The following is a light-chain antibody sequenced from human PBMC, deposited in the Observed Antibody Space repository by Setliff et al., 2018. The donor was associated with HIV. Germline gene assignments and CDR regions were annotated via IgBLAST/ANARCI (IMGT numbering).Light chain of an antibody. V-gene: IGLV2-14*03. Sequence: QSALTQPASVSGSPGQSITISCTGTSGDIGRYNYVSWYQQHPGKAPKLMIYDVSNRPSGVSNRFSGSKSGNTASLTISGLQAEDEADYYCSSYTSSSTLVFGTGTKVTVL. CDR2: DVS. CDR3: SSYTSSSTLV. J-gene: IGLJ1*01. CDR1: SGDIGRYNY.